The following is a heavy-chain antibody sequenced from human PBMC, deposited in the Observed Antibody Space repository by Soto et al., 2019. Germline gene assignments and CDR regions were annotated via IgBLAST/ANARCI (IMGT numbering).Heavy chain of an antibody. CDR1: GYTFTSYY. Sequence: QVQLVQSGAEVKKPGASVEVSCKASGYTFTSYYMHWVRQAPGQGLEWMGIINPSGGSTSYAQKFQGRVTMTRDTSTSTVYMELISLRSEDTAVYYCASTSSSAYYFDYWGQGTLVSVSS. CDR3: ASTSSSAYYFDY. D-gene: IGHD6-6*01. J-gene: IGHJ4*02. V-gene: IGHV1-46*03. CDR2: INPSGGST.